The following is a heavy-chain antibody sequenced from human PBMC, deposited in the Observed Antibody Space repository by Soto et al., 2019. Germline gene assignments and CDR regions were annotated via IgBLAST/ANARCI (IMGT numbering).Heavy chain of an antibody. V-gene: IGHV3-30*18. CDR2: ISYDGSNK. D-gene: IGHD3-3*02. J-gene: IGHJ4*02. CDR1: GFTFSSYG. Sequence: PGGSLRLSCAASGFTFSSYGMHWVRQAPGKGLEWVAVISYDGSNKYYADSVKGRFTISRDNSKNTLYLQMNSLRAEDTAVYYCAKVAFLTRPYYSDYWGQGT. CDR3: AKVAFLTRPYYSDY.